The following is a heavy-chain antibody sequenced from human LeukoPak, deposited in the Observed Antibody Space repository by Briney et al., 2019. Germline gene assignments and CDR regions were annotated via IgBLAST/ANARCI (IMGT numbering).Heavy chain of an antibody. CDR3: TRDPHGSGSYPDY. CDR1: GFTFGDYA. Sequence: GGSLRLSCTASGFTFGDYAMSWCRQAPGKGLEWVGLIRSKVYGGTTGYAASVKGRFTISRDDSKSLAYLQMISLKTEDTAVYYCTRDPHGSGSYPDYWGQGTLVTVSS. J-gene: IGHJ4*02. CDR2: IRSKVYGGTT. V-gene: IGHV3-49*03. D-gene: IGHD3-10*01.